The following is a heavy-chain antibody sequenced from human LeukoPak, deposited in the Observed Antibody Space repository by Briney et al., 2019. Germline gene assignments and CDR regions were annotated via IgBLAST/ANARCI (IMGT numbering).Heavy chain of an antibody. Sequence: GGSLRLSCAASGFPFSSYGMHWVRQAPGKGLEWVAVISYDGSNKYYADSVKGRFTISRDNSKNTLYLQMNSLRAEDTAVYYCAKPNQLHRLGSSGSPFDYWGQGTLVTVSS. V-gene: IGHV3-30*18. CDR2: ISYDGSNK. J-gene: IGHJ4*02. CDR1: GFPFSSYG. CDR3: AKPNQLHRLGSSGSPFDY. D-gene: IGHD3-22*01.